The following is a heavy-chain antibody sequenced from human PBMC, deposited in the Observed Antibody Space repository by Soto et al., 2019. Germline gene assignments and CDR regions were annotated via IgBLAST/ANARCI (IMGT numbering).Heavy chain of an antibody. D-gene: IGHD6-19*01. Sequence: SETLSLTCTVSGGSISSGYYWGWLRQPPGKGLEWIGSIYHGGSTYYNPSLNSRVTLSIDMTNNHVSLILNSVTAADTAVYYCARDLGIAVAGTQDYWGQGTLVTVSS. CDR2: IYHGGST. CDR3: ARDLGIAVAGTQDY. V-gene: IGHV4-38-2*02. J-gene: IGHJ4*02. CDR1: GGSISSGYY.